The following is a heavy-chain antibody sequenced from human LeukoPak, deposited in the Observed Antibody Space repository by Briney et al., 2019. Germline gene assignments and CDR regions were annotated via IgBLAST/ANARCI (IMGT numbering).Heavy chain of an antibody. CDR2: ISWNSGSI. D-gene: IGHD6-13*01. V-gene: IGHV3-9*01. CDR1: GFTFSSYS. CDR3: AKAPVAAAAGYYFDY. J-gene: IGHJ4*02. Sequence: GGSLRLSCAASGFTFSSYSMNWVRQAPGKGLEWVSGISWNSGSIGYADSVKGRFTISRDNAKNSLYLQMNSLRAEDTALYYCAKAPVAAAAGYYFDYWGQGTLVTVSS.